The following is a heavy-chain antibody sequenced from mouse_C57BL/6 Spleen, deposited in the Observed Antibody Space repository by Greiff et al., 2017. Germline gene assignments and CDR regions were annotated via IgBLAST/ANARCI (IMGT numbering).Heavy chain of an antibody. CDR3: ATDSDWYFDV. V-gene: IGHV3-6*01. CDR2: ISYDGSN. Sequence: EVKLQESGPGLVKPSQSLSLTCSVTGYSITSGYYWNWIRQFPGNKLEWMGYISYDGSNNYNPSLKNRTSITRDTSKNQFFLKLNSVTTEDTATYYCATDSDWYFDVWGTGTTVTVSS. CDR1: GYSITSGYY. J-gene: IGHJ1*03.